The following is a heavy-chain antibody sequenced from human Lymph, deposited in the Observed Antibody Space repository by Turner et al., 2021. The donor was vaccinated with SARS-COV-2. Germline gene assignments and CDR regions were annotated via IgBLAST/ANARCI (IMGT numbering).Heavy chain of an antibody. V-gene: IGHV3-53*02. J-gene: IGHJ6*02. CDR1: GIIVSRNY. CDR2: IYSGGTT. D-gene: IGHD6-13*01. Sequence: EVQLVETGGGLIQPGGSLRLSCAASGIIVSRNYMNWVRQAPGKWLGWVSVIYSGGTTYYADSVKGRFTISRDNSKNTLYLQMNSLRVEDTAVYYCARDLGTYGMDVWGQGTTVTVSS. CDR3: ARDLGTYGMDV.